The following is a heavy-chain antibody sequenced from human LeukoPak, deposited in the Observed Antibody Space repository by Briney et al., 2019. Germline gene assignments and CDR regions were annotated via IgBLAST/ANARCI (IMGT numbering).Heavy chain of an antibody. CDR3: ARDPATYYYDSSGTTKDY. Sequence: GGSLRLSCAASGFTFSSYSMNWVRQAPGKGLERVSSIRSSSSYIYYADSVKGRFTISRDNAQNSLYLQMNSLRAEDTAVYYCARDPATYYYDSSGTTKDYWGQGTLVTVSS. D-gene: IGHD3-22*01. J-gene: IGHJ4*02. CDR1: GFTFSSYS. V-gene: IGHV3-21*01. CDR2: IRSSSSYI.